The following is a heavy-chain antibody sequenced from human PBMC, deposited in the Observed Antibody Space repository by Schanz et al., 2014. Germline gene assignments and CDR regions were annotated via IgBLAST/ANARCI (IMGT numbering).Heavy chain of an antibody. CDR2: IYIGGNT. V-gene: IGHV3-66*01. J-gene: IGHJ4*02. CDR3: ARGGPAYYFDD. Sequence: EVQLAESGGGLVQPGGSLRLSCAASGFSVGNKYMNWVRQAPGKGLEWVSFIYIGGNTYYADSVKGRFTISRDNSKNTVYIQMNSLRAEDTAVYYCARGGPAYYFDDWGQGTLVTVFS. CDR1: GFSVGNKY.